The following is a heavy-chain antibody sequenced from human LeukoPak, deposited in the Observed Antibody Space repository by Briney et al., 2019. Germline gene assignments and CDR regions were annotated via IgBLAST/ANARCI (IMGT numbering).Heavy chain of an antibody. V-gene: IGHV4-4*07. CDR3: ARDMNRNGFYHGFEY. D-gene: IGHD2-8*01. Sequence: SETLSLTCTVFGACIRDHYWSWIRQPVGKRPEWIGRIYTDGTTHYNPSLESRVTISRDKSKNQFSVRLTSVTAADTAVYSCARDMNRNGFYHGFEYWSRGTLVTVSS. J-gene: IGHJ4*02. CDR1: GACIRDHY. CDR2: IYTDGTT.